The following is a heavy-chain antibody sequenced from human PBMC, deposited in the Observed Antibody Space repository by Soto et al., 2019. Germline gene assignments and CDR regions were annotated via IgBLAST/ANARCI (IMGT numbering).Heavy chain of an antibody. D-gene: IGHD1-1*01. V-gene: IGHV3-23*01. CDR3: ANDIGKNWPQVVDY. J-gene: IGHJ4*02. CDR2: ISDSCATT. CDR1: GFTFSNCA. Sequence: PGGSLRLSCAASGFTFSNCAMTWFRQAPGKGLEWVSGISDSCATTYYADSVKGRFTISRDNSKNTLHLQMNSLRAEDTAVYYCANDIGKNWPQVVDYWGQGTLVTVSS.